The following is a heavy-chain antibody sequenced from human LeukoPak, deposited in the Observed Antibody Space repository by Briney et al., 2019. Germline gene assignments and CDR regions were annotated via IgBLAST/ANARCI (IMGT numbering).Heavy chain of an antibody. V-gene: IGHV4-38-2*02. Sequence: SETLSLTCTVSGYSISSGYWWGWIRQPPGKGLEWIGSIYHSGSTYYNPSLKSRVTISVDTSKTQFSPKLFSVTAADTAVYYCARHRSPLRNFDWLTTDYWGQGILVTVAS. D-gene: IGHD3-9*01. CDR3: ARHRSPLRNFDWLTTDY. CDR1: GYSISSGYW. J-gene: IGHJ4*02. CDR2: IYHSGST.